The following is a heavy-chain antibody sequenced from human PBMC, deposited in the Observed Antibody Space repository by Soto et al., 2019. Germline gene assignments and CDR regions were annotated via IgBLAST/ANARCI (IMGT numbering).Heavy chain of an antibody. CDR3: ARGGRYYYDSSGYQHAYYYYGMDV. CDR2: IYYSGST. V-gene: IGHV4-30-4*01. Sequence: SETLSLPCTVPGGSISSGDYYWSWIRQPPGKGLEWIGYIYYSGSTYYNPSLKSRVTISVDTSKNQFSLKLGTVTAAGTAVYYCARGGRYYYDSSGYQHAYYYYGMDVWGQGTTVTVSS. CDR1: GGSISSGDYY. J-gene: IGHJ6*02. D-gene: IGHD3-22*01.